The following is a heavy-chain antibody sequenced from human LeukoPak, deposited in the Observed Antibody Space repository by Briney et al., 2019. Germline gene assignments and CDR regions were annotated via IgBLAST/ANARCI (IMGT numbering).Heavy chain of an antibody. Sequence: PGGSLRLSCAASGFTFSSYGMHWVRQAPGKGLEWVAVIWYDGSNKYYADSVKGRFTISRDNSKNTVSLQMNSLRVEDTAVYYCARDRVFPVPGRYFDYWGRGTLVTVSS. D-gene: IGHD3-10*01. J-gene: IGHJ4*02. CDR2: IWYDGSNK. V-gene: IGHV3-33*01. CDR3: ARDRVFPVPGRYFDY. CDR1: GFTFSSYG.